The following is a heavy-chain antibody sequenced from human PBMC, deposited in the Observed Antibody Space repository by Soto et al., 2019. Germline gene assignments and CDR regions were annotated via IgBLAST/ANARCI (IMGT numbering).Heavy chain of an antibody. CDR1: RYSFTGYY. D-gene: IGHD1-26*01. V-gene: IGHV1-2*02. Sequence: GGSVKVSCKATRYSFTGYYIHWVRQAPGHGREWMGWSYPSTGETQFAQKFQGRVTLTSDTSIKTAYMEINSLTSADTAVYYCASAILLTSAKVGPDAFDVWGQGTLVTVSS. CDR3: ASAILLTSAKVGPDAFDV. CDR2: SYPSTGET. J-gene: IGHJ3*01.